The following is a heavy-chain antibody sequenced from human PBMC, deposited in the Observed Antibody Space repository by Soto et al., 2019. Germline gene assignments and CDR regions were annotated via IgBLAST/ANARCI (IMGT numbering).Heavy chain of an antibody. D-gene: IGHD6-6*01. CDR1: GFTFSGYS. CDR2: ISSSSTI. Sequence: GGSLRLSCAASGFTFSGYSMNWVRQSPGKGLEWVSYISSSSTIYYADSVKGRFTISRDNAKNSLYLQMNSLRDEDTAVYYCARGGSSSSYYYYGMDVWGQGTTVTVSS. V-gene: IGHV3-48*02. CDR3: ARGGSSSSYYYYGMDV. J-gene: IGHJ6*02.